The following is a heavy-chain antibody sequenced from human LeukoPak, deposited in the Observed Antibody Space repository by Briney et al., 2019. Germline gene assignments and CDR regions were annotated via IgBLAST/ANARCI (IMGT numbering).Heavy chain of an antibody. D-gene: IGHD1-26*01. J-gene: IGHJ4*02. CDR2: IYSDGSST. Sequence: PGRSLRLSCAASGFTFSNYWMHWVRQAPGKGLVWVSHIYSDGSSTNYADSVKGRFTISRDNAKNTLYLQMNSLTAEDTAVYYCARGTSGRNYFFDYWGQGTLVSVSS. V-gene: IGHV3-74*01. CDR1: GFTFSNYW. CDR3: ARGTSGRNYFFDY.